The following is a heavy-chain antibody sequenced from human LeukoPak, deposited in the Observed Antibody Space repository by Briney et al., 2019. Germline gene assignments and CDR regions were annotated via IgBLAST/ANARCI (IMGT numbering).Heavy chain of an antibody. Sequence: GGSLRLSCTTSGFTFTTHKMNWVRQAPGKGLEWVSEISDDGNVIHYADSVKGRFTISRDNAKKSLFLQMNSLNDADTATYYCARDGSGTEADFYYFDFWGQGTLVTVSS. CDR1: GFTFTTHK. CDR3: ARDGSGTEADFYYFDF. J-gene: IGHJ4*02. D-gene: IGHD6-19*01. CDR2: ISDDGNVI. V-gene: IGHV3-48*02.